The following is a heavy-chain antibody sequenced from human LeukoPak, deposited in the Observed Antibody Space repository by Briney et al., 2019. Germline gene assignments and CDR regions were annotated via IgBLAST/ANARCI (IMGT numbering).Heavy chain of an antibody. CDR3: ASGSQGDFDY. CDR2: INSDGSST. CDR1: GFTFSSYW. J-gene: IGHJ4*02. Sequence: GGSLRLSCAASGFTFSSYWMHWVRQAPGKGLVRVSRINSDGSSTSYADSVKGRFTISRDNAKNTLYLQMNSLRAEDTAVYYCASGSQGDFDYWGQGTLVTVSS. V-gene: IGHV3-74*01. D-gene: IGHD1-26*01.